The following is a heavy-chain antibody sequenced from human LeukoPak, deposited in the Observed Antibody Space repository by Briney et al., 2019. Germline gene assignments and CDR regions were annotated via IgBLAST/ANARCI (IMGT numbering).Heavy chain of an antibody. J-gene: IGHJ4*02. Sequence: PGGSLRLSCAASEFTFSSHAMNWVRQAPGKGLEWVAVISYDGSNKYYVDSVKGRFTISRDNAKDSLYLQMNSLRAEDTALYYCAKDITYYYDSSGLLDYWGQGTLVTVSS. CDR2: ISYDGSNK. V-gene: IGHV3-30*04. CDR1: EFTFSSHA. CDR3: AKDITYYYDSSGLLDY. D-gene: IGHD3-22*01.